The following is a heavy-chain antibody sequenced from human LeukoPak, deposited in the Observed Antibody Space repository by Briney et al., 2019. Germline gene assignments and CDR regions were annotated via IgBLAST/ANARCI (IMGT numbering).Heavy chain of an antibody. CDR1: GGTFSSYA. CDR2: INPSGGST. D-gene: IGHD2-15*01. Sequence: GASVKVSCKASGGTFSSYAISWVRQAPGQGLEWMGIINPSGGSTSYAQKFQGRVTMTRDTSTSTVYMELSSLRSEDTAVYYCARDLGIVVVVAATPGVDYWGQGTLVTVSS. V-gene: IGHV1-46*01. CDR3: ARDLGIVVVVAATPGVDY. J-gene: IGHJ4*02.